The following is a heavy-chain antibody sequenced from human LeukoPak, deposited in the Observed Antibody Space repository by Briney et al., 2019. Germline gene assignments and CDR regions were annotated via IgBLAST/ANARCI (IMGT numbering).Heavy chain of an antibody. CDR2: INSDESST. D-gene: IGHD1-26*01. V-gene: IGHV3-74*01. Sequence: GGSLRLSCAASGFTFSSYWMHWVRQPPGKGLVWVSRINSDESSTNYADSVKGRFTISRDNAKNTLYLQMNSLRAEDTAVYYCARDPTSSWETAFDIWGQGTTVTVSS. CDR3: ARDPTSSWETAFDI. J-gene: IGHJ3*02. CDR1: GFTFSSYW.